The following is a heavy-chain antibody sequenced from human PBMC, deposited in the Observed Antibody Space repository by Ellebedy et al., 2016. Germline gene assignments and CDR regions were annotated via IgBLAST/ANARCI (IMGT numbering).Heavy chain of an antibody. Sequence: GESLKISCKGSGYSFTSYWIGWVRQMPGKGLEWMGIIYPGDSDTRYSPSFQGQVTISADKSISTAYLQWSSLKASDTAMYYCARQRGSIFGVNYYMDVWGKGTTVTVSS. CDR1: GYSFTSYW. J-gene: IGHJ6*03. D-gene: IGHD3-3*01. V-gene: IGHV5-51*01. CDR2: IYPGDSDT. CDR3: ARQRGSIFGVNYYMDV.